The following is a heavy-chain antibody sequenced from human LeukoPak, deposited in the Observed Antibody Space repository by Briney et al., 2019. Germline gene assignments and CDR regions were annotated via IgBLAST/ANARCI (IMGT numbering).Heavy chain of an antibody. CDR3: ASHCSSATCPFDH. Sequence: PSETLSLTCTVSGGSISSYDHYWDWIRQPPGKGLEWIGSIYYSGRTYYNQSLHSRVTISLDTSKNQFSLKLSSVTAADTAVYYCASHCSSATCPFDHWGQGTLVTVSS. CDR1: GGSISSYDHY. CDR2: IYYSGRT. J-gene: IGHJ4*02. D-gene: IGHD2-2*01. V-gene: IGHV4-39*07.